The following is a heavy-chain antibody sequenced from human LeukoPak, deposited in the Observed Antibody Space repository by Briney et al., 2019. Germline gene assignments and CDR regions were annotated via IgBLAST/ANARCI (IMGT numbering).Heavy chain of an antibody. CDR3: ARRSMVRGKYYFDY. CDR1: GYTFTSYA. V-gene: IGHV1-3*01. D-gene: IGHD3-10*01. CDR2: INAGNGNT. J-gene: IGHJ4*02. Sequence: ASVKVSCTASGYTFTSYAMHWVRQAPGQRLEWMGWINAGNGNTKYSQKFQGRVTITRDTSASTAYMELSSLRSEDTAVYYCARRSMVRGKYYFDYWGQGTLVTVSS.